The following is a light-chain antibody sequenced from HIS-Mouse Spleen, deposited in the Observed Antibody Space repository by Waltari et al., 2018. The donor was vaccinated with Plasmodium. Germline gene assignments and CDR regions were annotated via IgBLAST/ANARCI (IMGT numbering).Light chain of an antibody. CDR1: ALPTHS. V-gene: IGLV3-25*03. Sequence: SYELTQPPSVSVSPGQTARITCSGDALPTHSPYWYQQKPGQAPVLVIYKDSERPSGIPERFSGSSSGTTVTLTISGVQAEDEADYYCQSADSSGTYVVFGGGTKLTVL. CDR2: KDS. CDR3: QSADSSGTYVV. J-gene: IGLJ2*01.